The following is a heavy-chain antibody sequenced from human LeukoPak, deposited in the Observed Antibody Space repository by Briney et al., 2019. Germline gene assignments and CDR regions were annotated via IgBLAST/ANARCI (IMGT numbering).Heavy chain of an antibody. CDR1: GFTFSSYW. CDR2: INSDGSST. V-gene: IGHV3-74*01. CDR3: ARRSPNDY. J-gene: IGHJ4*02. Sequence: GGSLRLSCAASGFTFSSYWMHWVRQAPGKGLVRVSRINSDGSSTSYADSVKGRFTISRDNAKNTLYLQMNSLRAEDTAVYYCARRSPNDYWGQGTLVTVSS.